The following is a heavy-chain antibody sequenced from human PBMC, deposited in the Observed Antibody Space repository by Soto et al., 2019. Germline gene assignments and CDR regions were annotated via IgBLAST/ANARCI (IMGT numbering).Heavy chain of an antibody. CDR1: GGSINSGAFS. Sequence: TLSLTCSVSGGSINSGAFSLSWIRQPPGKGLQWIGYVTHSGTAYSIPSLSGRLTLSVDSSQTQFSLKLTSVTAADSAVYYSATIPWRQRSLDQWGQGTPVTVSS. CDR3: ATIPWRQRSLDQ. V-gene: IGHV4-30-2*01. D-gene: IGHD1-1*01. CDR2: VTHSGTA. J-gene: IGHJ4*02.